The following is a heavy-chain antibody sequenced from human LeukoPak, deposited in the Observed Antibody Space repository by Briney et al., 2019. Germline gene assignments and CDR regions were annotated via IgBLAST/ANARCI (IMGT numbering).Heavy chain of an antibody. Sequence: GGSLRLSCAASGFTFSSYEMNWVRQAPGKGLEWVSYISSSGSTIYYADSVKGRFTTSRDNAKNSLYLQMNSLRAEDTAVYYCAREYYYDSSGYYNPYFDYWGQGTLVTVSS. J-gene: IGHJ4*02. CDR1: GFTFSSYE. D-gene: IGHD3-22*01. CDR3: AREYYYDSSGYYNPYFDY. CDR2: ISSSGSTI. V-gene: IGHV3-48*03.